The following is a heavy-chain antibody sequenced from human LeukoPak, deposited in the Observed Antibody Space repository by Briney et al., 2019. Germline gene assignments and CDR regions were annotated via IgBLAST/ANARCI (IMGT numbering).Heavy chain of an antibody. D-gene: IGHD1-26*01. V-gene: IGHV3-11*04. J-gene: IGHJ5*02. Sequence: PGGSLRLSCATSGFTFSEHYMSWIRQAPGKGLEWVSYISSSGSRIYYADFVKGRFTISWDNAKNSLYLQMNSLRAEDTAVYYCATSGSYDNWFDPWGQGTLVTVSS. CDR3: ATSGSYDNWFDP. CDR2: ISSSGSRI. CDR1: GFTFSEHY.